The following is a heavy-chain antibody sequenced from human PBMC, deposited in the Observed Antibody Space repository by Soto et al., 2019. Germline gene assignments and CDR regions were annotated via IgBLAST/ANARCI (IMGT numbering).Heavy chain of an antibody. CDR1: GFNFKTYD. V-gene: IGHV3-33*01. D-gene: IGHD3-22*01. CDR3: ARDPSKYDSAFDAFDM. CDR2: IWSDGTNK. Sequence: GGSLRLSCAASGFNFKTYDLHWVRHVPGKGLEWVALIWSDGTNKFYLDSVKGRFTISRDNSKNTLYLQMNSLRAEDTALYYCARDPSKYDSAFDAFDMWGQGTMVTVSS. J-gene: IGHJ3*02.